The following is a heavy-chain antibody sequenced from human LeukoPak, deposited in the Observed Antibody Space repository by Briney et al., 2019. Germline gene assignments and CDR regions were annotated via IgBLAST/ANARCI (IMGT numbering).Heavy chain of an antibody. Sequence: GGSLRLSCAASGFTVSNNYMSWVRQAPGKGLEWVAVLYSGGNTYYADSVKGRFTISRDNAKNSLYLQMNSLRAEDTAVYYCARDLVNRGSGSYFDYWGQGALVTVSS. CDR3: ARDLVNRGSGSYFDY. D-gene: IGHD3-10*01. CDR2: LYSGGNT. CDR1: GFTVSNNY. J-gene: IGHJ4*02. V-gene: IGHV3-53*01.